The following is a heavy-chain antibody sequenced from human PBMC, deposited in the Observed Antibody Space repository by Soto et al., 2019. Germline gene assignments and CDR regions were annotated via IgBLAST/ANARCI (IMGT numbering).Heavy chain of an antibody. V-gene: IGHV3-23*01. CDR3: AKATLLRGVIWFYFDY. CDR2: ISGSGGST. Sequence: GGSLRLSCAASGFTFSSYAMSWVRQAPGKGLEWVSAISGSGGSTYYADSVKGRFTISRDNSKNTLYLQMNSLRAEDTAVYYWAKATLLRGVIWFYFDYWGQGTLVTVSS. CDR1: GFTFSSYA. J-gene: IGHJ4*02. D-gene: IGHD3-10*01.